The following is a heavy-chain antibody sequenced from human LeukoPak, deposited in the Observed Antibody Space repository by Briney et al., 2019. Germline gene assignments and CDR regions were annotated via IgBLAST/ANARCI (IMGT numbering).Heavy chain of an antibody. CDR3: ARGALLYNWFDP. Sequence: SETLSLTCTVSGDSMSSSRFCWAWIRQSPGVGLEWIGCIYYNEIKFYSSSLKSRVTMSIDTSRNQFSLKLSSVTAADTAVYYCARGALLYNWFDPWGQGTLVTVSS. J-gene: IGHJ5*02. V-gene: IGHV4-39*07. CDR1: GDSMSSSRFC. CDR2: IYYNEIK. D-gene: IGHD2-2*01.